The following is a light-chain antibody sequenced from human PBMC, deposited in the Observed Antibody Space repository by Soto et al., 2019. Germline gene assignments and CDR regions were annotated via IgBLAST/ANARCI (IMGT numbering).Light chain of an antibody. J-gene: IGKJ4*01. CDR3: QQFNSHPLT. CDR1: QSISSR. V-gene: IGKV1-5*01. Sequence: DIQMTQSPSTLSAFLGDRVTITCRASQSISSRLAWYQQKPGKAPKFLIYDASSLESGVPSRFSGSGSGTQFTLTISSLQPDDSATYYCQQFNSHPLTFGGGTKVDIK. CDR2: DAS.